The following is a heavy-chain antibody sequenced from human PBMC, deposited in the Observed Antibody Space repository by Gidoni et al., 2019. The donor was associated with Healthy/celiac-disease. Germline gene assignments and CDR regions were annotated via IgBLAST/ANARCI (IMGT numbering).Heavy chain of an antibody. V-gene: IGHV4-39*01. D-gene: IGHD1-26*01. Sequence: QLQLQESGPGLVKLSATLSLPCTVSGGSISSSSYYWGCIRQPPGKGLEWIGSIYYSGSTYYNPSLKSRVTISVDTSKNQFSLKLSSVTAADTAVYYCARPGATIRLWYFDLWGRGTLVTVSS. CDR1: GGSISSSSYY. CDR2: IYYSGST. J-gene: IGHJ2*01. CDR3: ARPGATIRLWYFDL.